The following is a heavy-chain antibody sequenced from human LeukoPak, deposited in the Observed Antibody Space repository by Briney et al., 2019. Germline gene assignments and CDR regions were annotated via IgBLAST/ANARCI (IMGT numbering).Heavy chain of an antibody. Sequence: GGSLRLSCAASGFTFSSYAMHWVRQAPGKGLEWVSVIYSGGSTYYADSVKGRFTISRDNSKNTLYLQMNSLRAEDTAVYYCARGYDSSGYPLYYFDYWGQGTLVTVSS. CDR3: ARGYDSSGYPLYYFDY. CDR2: IYSGGST. V-gene: IGHV3-53*01. CDR1: GFTFSSYA. D-gene: IGHD3-22*01. J-gene: IGHJ4*02.